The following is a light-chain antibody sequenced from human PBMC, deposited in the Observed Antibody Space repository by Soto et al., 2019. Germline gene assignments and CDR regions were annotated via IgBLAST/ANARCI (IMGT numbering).Light chain of an antibody. V-gene: IGKV3-20*01. CDR1: QSVGSTY. Sequence: EIVLTQSPGTLSLSPGERATLSCRARQSVGSTYLAWYQQKPGQAPRLLIYGASSRETGIPDRFSGSGSGTECTRTISRLEPEDVAVDYCQQYGDSTWTFGQGTKVDIK. J-gene: IGKJ1*01. CDR3: QQYGDSTWT. CDR2: GAS.